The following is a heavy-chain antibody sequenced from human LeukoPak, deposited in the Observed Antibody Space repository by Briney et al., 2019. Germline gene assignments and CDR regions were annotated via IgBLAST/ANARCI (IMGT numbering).Heavy chain of an antibody. J-gene: IGHJ4*02. Sequence: PSETLSLTCTVSGGSISSYSWNWIRQPPGKGLEWIAHIYDSGGTSSNPSLKSRVIISLDTSKNQFSLKLTSVTAADTAVYYCARGANGKPLDYWGQGSLVTVSS. CDR1: GGSISSYS. CDR3: ARGANGKPLDY. D-gene: IGHD4-17*01. V-gene: IGHV4-59*01. CDR2: IYDSGGT.